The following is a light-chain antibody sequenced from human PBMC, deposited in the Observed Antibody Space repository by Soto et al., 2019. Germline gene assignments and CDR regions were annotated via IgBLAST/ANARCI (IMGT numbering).Light chain of an antibody. J-gene: IGKJ1*01. CDR3: QKYNSAPQT. Sequence: DIQMTQSPSSLPASVGDRVTITCRASQGISSYLAWYQQKPGQVPKLLIYAASTLQSGVPSRFGGSGSGTDFTLTISSLQPEDVATYYCQKYNSAPQTFGQGTKVEIK. CDR1: QGISSY. V-gene: IGKV1-27*01. CDR2: AAS.